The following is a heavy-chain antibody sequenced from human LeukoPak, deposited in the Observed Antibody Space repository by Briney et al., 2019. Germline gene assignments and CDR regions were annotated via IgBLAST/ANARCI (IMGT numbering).Heavy chain of an antibody. CDR2: LPYDGNKK. CDR1: GFTFDDYT. V-gene: IGHV3-30*02. D-gene: IGHD3-22*01. J-gene: IGHJ4*02. CDR3: ARDGQWINYYDGSSPV. Sequence: PGGSLRLSCAASGFTFDDYTMHWVRQAPGKGLEWVAFLPYDGNKKYYADSVKGRFTISRDNAKNFLYLQMNSLRAEDTAVYYCARDGQWINYYDGSSPVWGQGTLVTVSS.